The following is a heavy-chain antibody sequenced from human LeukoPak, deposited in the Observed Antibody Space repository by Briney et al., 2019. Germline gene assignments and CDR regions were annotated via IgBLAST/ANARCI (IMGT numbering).Heavy chain of an antibody. V-gene: IGHV4-39*02. Sequence: SETLSLTCTVSGGSISSSSYYWGWIRQPPGKGLEWIGSIYYSGSTYYNPSLKSRVTISVDTSKNQFSLKLSSVTAADTAVYYCARESVGSSWPNPGFYYYCYGMDVWGQGTTVTVSS. D-gene: IGHD6-13*01. CDR3: ARESVGSSWPNPGFYYYCYGMDV. CDR2: IYYSGST. CDR1: GGSISSSSYY. J-gene: IGHJ6*02.